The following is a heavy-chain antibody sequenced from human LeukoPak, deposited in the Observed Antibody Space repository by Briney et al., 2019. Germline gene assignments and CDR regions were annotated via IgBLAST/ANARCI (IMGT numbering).Heavy chain of an antibody. CDR2: ISGRSSYT. CDR1: GFTFSDYY. V-gene: IGHV3-11*06. Sequence: GGSLRLSCAASGFTFSDYYMTWIRQAPGKGLEWVSCISGRSSYTNYADSVKGRFTISRDNAKNSLYLQMNSLRAEDTAVYYCARSRYYALDVWGQGTTVTVSS. CDR3: ARSRYYALDV. J-gene: IGHJ6*02.